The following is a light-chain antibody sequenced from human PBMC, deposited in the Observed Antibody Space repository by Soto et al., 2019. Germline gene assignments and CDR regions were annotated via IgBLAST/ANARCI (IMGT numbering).Light chain of an antibody. CDR2: SND. CDR1: SSNIGGNT. J-gene: IGLJ3*02. V-gene: IGLV1-44*01. CDR3: AAWDDSLNGWV. Sequence: QSVLTQPPSASGTPGQRVTFSCSGSSSNIGGNTVNWYQQLPGTAPKLLIYSNDQRPSGVPDRFSGSKSGTSASLAISGLQSEDEADYYCAAWDDSLNGWVFGGGTKVTVL.